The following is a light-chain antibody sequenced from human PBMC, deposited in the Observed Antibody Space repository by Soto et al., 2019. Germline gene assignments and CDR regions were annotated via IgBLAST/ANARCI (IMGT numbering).Light chain of an antibody. Sequence: IQLTQSPSSLSASVGDRVTISCRASQGIANFLAWYQQKPGKDPKLLIYGASTLQSGVPSRFSGSGSGTDFTLTISSLKPEDFATYYCQQLNSFPITFGPGTKVDIK. J-gene: IGKJ3*01. CDR3: QQLNSFPIT. V-gene: IGKV1-9*01. CDR1: QGIANF. CDR2: GAS.